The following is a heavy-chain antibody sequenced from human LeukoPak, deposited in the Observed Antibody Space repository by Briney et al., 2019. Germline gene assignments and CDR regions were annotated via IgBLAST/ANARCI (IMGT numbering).Heavy chain of an antibody. Sequence: GGSLRLSCAASGFTFSNALMSWVRQAPGKGLEWVGRIKSKTDGGTTDYAAPVKGRFTISRDDSKNTLYLQMNSLKTEDTAVYYCTTDYYGSGSYYVFDYWGQGTLVTVSS. CDR3: TTDYYGSGSYYVFDY. CDR1: GFTFSNAL. V-gene: IGHV3-15*01. CDR2: IKSKTDGGTT. J-gene: IGHJ4*02. D-gene: IGHD3-10*01.